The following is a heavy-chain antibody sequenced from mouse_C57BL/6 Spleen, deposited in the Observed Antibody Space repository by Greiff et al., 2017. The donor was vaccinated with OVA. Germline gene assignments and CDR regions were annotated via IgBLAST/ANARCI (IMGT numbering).Heavy chain of an antibody. V-gene: IGHV1-54*01. D-gene: IGHD1-1*01. CDR3: ARDYYGSSYAMDY. J-gene: IGHJ4*01. Sequence: VMLVESGAELVRPGTSVKVSCKASGYAFTNYLIEWVKQRPGQGLEWIGVINPGSGGTNYNEKFKGKATLTADKSSSTAYMQLSSLTSEDSAGYFCARDYYGSSYAMDYWGQGTSVTVSS. CDR1: GYAFTNYL. CDR2: INPGSGGT.